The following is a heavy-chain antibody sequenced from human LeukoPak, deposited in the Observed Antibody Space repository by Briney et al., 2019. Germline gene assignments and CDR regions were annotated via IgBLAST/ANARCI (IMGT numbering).Heavy chain of an antibody. J-gene: IGHJ5*02. CDR1: GDSVSSNSAA. D-gene: IGHD7-27*01. CDR3: VRDVNWGKLLS. Sequence: SQTLSLTCAISGDSVSSNSAAWTWIRQSPSRGLEWLGRTYYRSKWYNDYAVSVKSRITINTDTSKNQFPLQLNSVTPEDTAIYYCVRDVNWGKLLSWGQGTLVTVSS. CDR2: TYYRSKWYN. V-gene: IGHV6-1*01.